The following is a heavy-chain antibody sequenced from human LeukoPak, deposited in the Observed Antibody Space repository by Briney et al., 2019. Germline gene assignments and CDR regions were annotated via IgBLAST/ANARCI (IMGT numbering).Heavy chain of an antibody. Sequence: GGSLRLSCATSGFIFSGYYISWIRQAPAEGLEWVSYISGSGNDISYADSVKGRFTISRDNAKGSLYLQMNSLRAADTAVYYCGTHAGRTGSDDWGQGTLVTVSS. CDR1: GFIFSGYY. D-gene: IGHD3/OR15-3a*01. CDR2: ISGSGNDI. J-gene: IGHJ4*02. CDR3: GTHAGRTGSDD. V-gene: IGHV3-11*01.